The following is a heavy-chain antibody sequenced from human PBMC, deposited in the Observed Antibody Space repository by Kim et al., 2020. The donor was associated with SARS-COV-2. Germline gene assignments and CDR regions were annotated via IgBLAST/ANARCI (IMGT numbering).Heavy chain of an antibody. D-gene: IGHD1-26*01. J-gene: IGHJ5*02. CDR2: INSNGGTT. V-gene: IGHV3-64*01. Sequence: GGSLRLSCAASGFTFSNYAMYWVRQAPGKGLEYVSSINSNGGTTYYANSVKGRFTISRDNSKNTLYLQMGSLRAEDMAVYYCARSPYSGSYYWFDPWGQGTLVTVSS. CDR3: ARSPYSGSYYWFDP. CDR1: GFTFSNYA.